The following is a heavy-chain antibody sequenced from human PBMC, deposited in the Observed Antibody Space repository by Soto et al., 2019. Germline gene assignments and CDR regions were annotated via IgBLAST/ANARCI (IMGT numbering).Heavy chain of an antibody. J-gene: IGHJ4*02. D-gene: IGHD6-19*01. V-gene: IGHV4-59*01. CDR2: IYYSGST. CDR1: GGSISSYY. CDR3: ARETGEGHLSGWYVDY. Sequence: SETLSLTCTVSGGSISSYYWSWIRQPPGKGLEWIGYIYYSGSTNYNPSLKSRVTISVDTSKNQFSLKLSSVTAADTAVYYCARETGEGHLSGWYVDYWGQGTLVTVSS.